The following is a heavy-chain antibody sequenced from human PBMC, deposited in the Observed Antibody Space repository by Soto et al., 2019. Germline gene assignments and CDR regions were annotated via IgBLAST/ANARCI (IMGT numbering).Heavy chain of an antibody. V-gene: IGHV3-23*01. D-gene: IGHD5-18*01. CDR1: GFTFSSYA. Sequence: GGSLRLSCAASGFTFSSYAMSWVRQAPGKGLEWVSAISGSGGSTYYADSVKGRFTISRDNSKNTLYLQMNSLRAEDTAVYYCAKRYDTAMAYYYYYMDVWGKGTTVTVSS. CDR2: ISGSGGST. CDR3: AKRYDTAMAYYYYYMDV. J-gene: IGHJ6*03.